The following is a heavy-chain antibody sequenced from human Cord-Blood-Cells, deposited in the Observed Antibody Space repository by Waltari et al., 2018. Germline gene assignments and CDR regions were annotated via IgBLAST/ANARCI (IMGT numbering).Heavy chain of an antibody. CDR3: ARAASVYDFWSGYYDY. V-gene: IGHV4-38-2*02. Sequence: QVQLQESGPGLVQPSATLSLPCTAPGYSISSGYSWAWIRQPPGKGLEWIGSIYHSGSTYYNPSLKSRVTISVDTSKNQFSLKRSSVTAADTAVYYCARAASVYDFWSGYYDYWGQGTLVTVSS. J-gene: IGHJ4*02. CDR1: GYSISSGYS. CDR2: IYHSGST. D-gene: IGHD3-3*01.